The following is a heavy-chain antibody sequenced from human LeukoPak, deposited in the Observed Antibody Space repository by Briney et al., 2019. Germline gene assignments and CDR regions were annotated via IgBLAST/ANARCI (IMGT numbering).Heavy chain of an antibody. D-gene: IGHD2-15*01. CDR2: ITNDESST. J-gene: IGHJ4*02. V-gene: IGHV3-74*01. CDR1: GFTFSSYA. CDR3: ARDGGTSTPFDH. Sequence: GGSLRLSCAASGFTFSSYAMSWVRQAPGKGLVWVSRITNDESSTNYADSVNGRFTISRDNAKSTVYLQMTSLTAEDTAVYYCARDGGTSTPFDHWGQGTLVTVSS.